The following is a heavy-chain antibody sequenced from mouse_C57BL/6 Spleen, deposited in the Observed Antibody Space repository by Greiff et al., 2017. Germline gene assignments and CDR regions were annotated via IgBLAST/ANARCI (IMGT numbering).Heavy chain of an antibody. CDR1: GYAFSSSW. D-gene: IGHD2-2*01. CDR2: IYPGDGDT. Sequence: QVQLQQSGAELVKPGASVKISCKASGYAFSSSWMNWVKQRPGKGLEWIGQIYPGDGDTNYNGKFKGKATLTADKSSSTAHMQLSSLTSEDSAVYFCARSGGYDGGAMDYWGQGTSVTVSS. V-gene: IGHV1-80*01. CDR3: ARSGGYDGGAMDY. J-gene: IGHJ4*01.